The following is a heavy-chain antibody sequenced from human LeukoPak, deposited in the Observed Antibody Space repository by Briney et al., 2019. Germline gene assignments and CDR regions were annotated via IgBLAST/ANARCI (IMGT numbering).Heavy chain of an antibody. CDR3: ARHRRPVVPARGMDV. D-gene: IGHD2-2*01. Sequence: PSETLSLTCTVSGDSISSGTSYWGWIRHPPGKGLQWIGTIYYSGITYYNPSLKSRVTISVDTSKNQFSLKLSSVTAADTAVYYCARHRRPVVPARGMDVWGQGTPVTVSS. V-gene: IGHV4-39*01. CDR1: GDSISSGTSY. CDR2: IYYSGIT. J-gene: IGHJ6*02.